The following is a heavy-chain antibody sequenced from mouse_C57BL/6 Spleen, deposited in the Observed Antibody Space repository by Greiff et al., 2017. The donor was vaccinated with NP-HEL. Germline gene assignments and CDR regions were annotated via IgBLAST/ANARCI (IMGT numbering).Heavy chain of an antibody. D-gene: IGHD1-1*01. Sequence: QVQLQQSGPELVKPGASVKISCKASGYAFSSSWMNWVKQRPGKGLEWIGRIYPGDGDTNYNGKFKGKATLTADKSSSTAYMQLSSLTSEDSAVYYCAREAVVGYFDYWGQGTTLTVSS. CDR3: AREAVVGYFDY. CDR1: GYAFSSSW. V-gene: IGHV1-82*01. CDR2: IYPGDGDT. J-gene: IGHJ2*01.